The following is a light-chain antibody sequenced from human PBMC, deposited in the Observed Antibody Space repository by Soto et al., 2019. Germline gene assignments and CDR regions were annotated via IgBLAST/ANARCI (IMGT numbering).Light chain of an antibody. CDR1: QSFTSSY. J-gene: IGKJ1*01. V-gene: IGKV3-20*01. CDR3: QQYGSSPQT. Sequence: EIVLTQSPATLSLSPGERATLSCRASQSFTSSYLAWYQQKPGQAPRLLIYGASNRATGIPDRFSGSGSGTDFTLTISRLEPEDFAVYYCQQYGSSPQTFGQGTKVEIK. CDR2: GAS.